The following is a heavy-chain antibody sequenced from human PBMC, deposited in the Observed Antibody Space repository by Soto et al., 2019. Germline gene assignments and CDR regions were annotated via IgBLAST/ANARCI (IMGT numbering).Heavy chain of an antibody. CDR2: IYYSGNT. CDR1: GDSMSPFY. D-gene: IGHD3-3*01. CDR3: ARGVYDYWSGYYAGSGLDV. V-gene: IGHV4-59*13. Sequence: QAPLRESGPGLVKPSETLSLTCTVSGDSMSPFYWNWIRQSPVKGLERIGYIYYSGNTNYNPSLKSRVSISVDTSKNQFYLKLSAVTAADTAVYYWARGVYDYWSGYYAGSGLDVWGQGTTVIVSS. J-gene: IGHJ6*02.